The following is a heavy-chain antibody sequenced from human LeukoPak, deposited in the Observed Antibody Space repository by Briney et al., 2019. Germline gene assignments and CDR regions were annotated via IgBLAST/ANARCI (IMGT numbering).Heavy chain of an antibody. CDR2: INHSGST. D-gene: IGHD1-1*01. CDR3: ARNKWKRDGMDV. J-gene: IGHJ6*04. Sequence: SETLSLTCAVYGGSFSGYYWSWIRQPPGKGLEWIGEINHSGSTNYNPSLKSRVTISVDTSENQFSLKLSSVTAADTAVYYCARNKWKRDGMDVWGKGTTVTVSS. CDR1: GGSFSGYY. V-gene: IGHV4-34*01.